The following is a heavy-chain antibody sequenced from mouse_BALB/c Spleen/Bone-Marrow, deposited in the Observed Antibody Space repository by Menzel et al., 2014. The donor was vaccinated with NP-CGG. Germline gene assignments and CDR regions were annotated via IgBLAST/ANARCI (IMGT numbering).Heavy chain of an antibody. D-gene: IGHD2-14*01. CDR2: INSNGGST. Sequence: EVQVVESGGGLVQPGGSLKLSCAASGFTFSSYGMSWVRQTPDKRLELVATINSNGGSTYYPDSVKGRFTISRDNAKNTLYLQMSSLKSEDAAMYYCAGPYRCCFDYWGQGTTVTVSS. CDR3: AGPYRCCFDY. J-gene: IGHJ2*01. V-gene: IGHV5-6-3*01. CDR1: GFTFSSYG.